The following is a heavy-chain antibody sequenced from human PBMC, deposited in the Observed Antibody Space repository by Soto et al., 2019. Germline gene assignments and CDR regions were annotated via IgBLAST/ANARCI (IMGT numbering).Heavy chain of an antibody. J-gene: IGHJ5*02. CDR2: IYYSGST. V-gene: IGHV4-31*03. Sequence: QVQLQESGPGLVKPSQTLSLTCTVSGGSISSGGYYWSWIRQHPGKGLEWIGYIYYSGSTYYNPSLKSRVTISVDTSKNQFSLKLSSVTAAYTAVYYCARDRAVDGNWFDPWGQGTLVTVSS. CDR3: ARDRAVDGNWFDP. CDR1: GGSISSGGYY. D-gene: IGHD5-12*01.